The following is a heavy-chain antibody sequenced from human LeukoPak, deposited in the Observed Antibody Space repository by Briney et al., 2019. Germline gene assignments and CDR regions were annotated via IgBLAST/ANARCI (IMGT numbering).Heavy chain of an antibody. CDR2: ISYDGSNK. V-gene: IGHV3-30*18. Sequence: GGSLRLSCAASGFTFSSYGMHWVRQAPGKGLEWVAVISYDGSNKYYADSVKGRFTISRDNSKNTLYLQMNSLRAEDTAVYYCAKDLYHYYDSSGPFDCWDQGTLVTVSS. CDR1: GFTFSSYG. CDR3: AKDLYHYYDSSGPFDC. J-gene: IGHJ4*02. D-gene: IGHD3-22*01.